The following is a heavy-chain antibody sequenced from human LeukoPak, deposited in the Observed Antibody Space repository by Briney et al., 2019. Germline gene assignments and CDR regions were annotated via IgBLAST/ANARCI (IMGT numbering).Heavy chain of an antibody. J-gene: IGHJ4*02. CDR3: AKSPIPGIAVTGRYFDY. D-gene: IGHD6-19*01. V-gene: IGHV3-23*01. CDR2: ISGSGGTT. Sequence: GGSLRLSCAASGFTFSNYAMSWVRQAPGKGLEWVSGISGSGGTTYYADSVKGPFTISRDNSKNTLYLQMNSLRAEDTAVYYCAKSPIPGIAVTGRYFDYWGQGTLVTVSS. CDR1: GFTFSNYA.